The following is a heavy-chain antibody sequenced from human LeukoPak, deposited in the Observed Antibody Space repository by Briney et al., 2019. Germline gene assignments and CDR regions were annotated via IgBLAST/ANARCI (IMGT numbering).Heavy chain of an antibody. V-gene: IGHV3-7*01. CDR1: GFTFSSYW. CDR3: ARDRIAVAGYYFDY. D-gene: IGHD6-19*01. CDR2: IKQDGSEK. J-gene: IGHJ4*02. Sequence: GGPLRLSCAASGFTFSSYWMSWVRQAPGKGLEWVANIKQDGSEKYYVDSVKGRFTISRDNAKNSLYLQMNSLRAEDTAVYYCARDRIAVAGYYFDYWGQGTLVTVSS.